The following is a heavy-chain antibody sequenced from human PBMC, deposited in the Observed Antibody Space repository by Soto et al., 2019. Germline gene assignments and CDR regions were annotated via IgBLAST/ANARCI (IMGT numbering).Heavy chain of an antibody. CDR1: GYTFTSYD. CDR3: ARHYGSGSDVARCYYYGMGV. J-gene: IGHJ6*02. D-gene: IGHD3-10*01. Sequence: ASVKVSCKASGYTFTSYDINWVRQATGQGLEWMGWMNPNSGNTGYAQKFQGRVTMTRNTSISTAYMELSSLRSEDTAVYYCARHYGSGSDVARCYYYGMGVWGQGTTVTVSS. V-gene: IGHV1-8*01. CDR2: MNPNSGNT.